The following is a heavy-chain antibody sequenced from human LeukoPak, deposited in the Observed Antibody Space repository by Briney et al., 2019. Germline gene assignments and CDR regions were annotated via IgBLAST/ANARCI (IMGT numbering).Heavy chain of an antibody. CDR1: VFTVSSNY. V-gene: IGHV3-53*01. J-gene: IGHJ4*02. D-gene: IGHD6-19*01. CDR2: IYSGGST. Sequence: PGGALRLSCVASVFTVSSNYMSWVRQAPGKGLEWVSAIYSGGSTYYADSVKGRFTISRDNSQNTLYLQMNSLRAEDTALYYCARDRGSGRGYYVDYWGQGTLVTVSS. CDR3: ARDRGSGRGYYVDY.